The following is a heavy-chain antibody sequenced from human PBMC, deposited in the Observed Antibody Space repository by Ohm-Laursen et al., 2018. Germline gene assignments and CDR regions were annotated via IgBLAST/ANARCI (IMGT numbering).Heavy chain of an antibody. CDR1: GFTFSSYW. V-gene: IGHV3-15*01. CDR2: IKSKTDGGTT. J-gene: IGHJ4*02. D-gene: IGHD3-10*01. Sequence: SLRLSCSASGFTFSSYWMSWVRQAPGKGLEWVGRIKSKTDGGTTDYAAPVKGRFTISRDDSKNSLYLQMNSLRAEDTAVYYCAREYSGRDYFDYWGQGTLVTVSS. CDR3: AREYSGRDYFDY.